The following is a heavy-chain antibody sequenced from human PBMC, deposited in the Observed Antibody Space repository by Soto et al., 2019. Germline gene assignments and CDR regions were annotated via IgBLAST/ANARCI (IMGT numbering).Heavy chain of an antibody. J-gene: IGHJ4*02. V-gene: IGHV4-30-2*01. CDR1: GGSISSGGYS. CDR2: IYHSGST. CDR3: ARQKLDVPAFFDS. Sequence: SETLSLTCAVSGGSISSGGYSWSWIRQPPGKGLEWIGYIYHSGSTYYNPSLKSRVTKSVDTSRNQFSLRLTSVTAADTAVYYCARQKLDVPAFFDSWGQGILVTVSS. D-gene: IGHD1-26*01.